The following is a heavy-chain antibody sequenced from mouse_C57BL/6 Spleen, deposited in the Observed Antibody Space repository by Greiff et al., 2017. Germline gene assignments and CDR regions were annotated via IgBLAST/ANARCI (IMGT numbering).Heavy chain of an antibody. V-gene: IGHV14-1*01. Sequence: EVKLMESGAELVRPGASVKLSCTASGFNIKDYYMHWVKQRPEQGLEWIGRIDPEDGDTEYAPKFQGKATMTADTSSNTAYLQRSSLTSEDTAVYYCTRGYYYGSRSFDYWGQGTTLTVSS. D-gene: IGHD1-1*01. J-gene: IGHJ2*01. CDR3: TRGYYYGSRSFDY. CDR2: IDPEDGDT. CDR1: GFNIKDYY.